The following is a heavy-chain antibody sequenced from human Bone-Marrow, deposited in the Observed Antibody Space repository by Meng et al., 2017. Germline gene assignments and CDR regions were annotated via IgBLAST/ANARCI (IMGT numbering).Heavy chain of an antibody. V-gene: IGHV4-31*01. CDR1: GGSISSGGYY. J-gene: IGHJ4*02. CDR3: ARVGYSGSRVTSYYFDY. CDR2: IYYSGST. D-gene: IGHD1-26*01. Sequence: QLQLQELGAGLVKPSQTLSLTCTVSGGSISSGGYYWSWIRQHPGKGLEWIGYIYYSGSTYYNPSLKSLVTISVATSKNQFSLKLSSVTAADTAVYYCARVGYSGSRVTSYYFDYWGQGTLVTVSS.